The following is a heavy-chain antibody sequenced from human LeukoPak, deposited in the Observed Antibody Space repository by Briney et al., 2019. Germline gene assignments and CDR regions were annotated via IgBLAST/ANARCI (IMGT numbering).Heavy chain of an antibody. J-gene: IGHJ4*02. CDR3: AKDGGIAARLIDD. D-gene: IGHD6-6*01. V-gene: IGHV3-23*01. CDR2: MSGTGSST. Sequence: GGSLRLSCAASGFTFSSYAMSWVRQPPGKGLEWVSSMSGTGSSTYYADSVKGRFTISRGNSKNTLYLQMNSLRVEDTAVYHCAKDGGIAARLIDDWGQGTLVTVSS. CDR1: GFTFSSYA.